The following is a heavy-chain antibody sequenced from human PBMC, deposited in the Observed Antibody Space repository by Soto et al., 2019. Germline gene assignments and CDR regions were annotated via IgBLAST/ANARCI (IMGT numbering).Heavy chain of an antibody. CDR1: GGTFSSYA. J-gene: IGHJ6*02. D-gene: IGHD5-12*01. CDR3: AVPSRRATYYYYGMAV. Sequence: SVKVSCKASGGTFSSYAISWVRQAPGQGLEWMGGIIPIFGTANYAQKFQGRVTITADESTSTAYMELSSLRSEDTAVYYCAVPSRRATYYYYGMAVWGQGTTVTASS. CDR2: IIPIFGTA. V-gene: IGHV1-69*13.